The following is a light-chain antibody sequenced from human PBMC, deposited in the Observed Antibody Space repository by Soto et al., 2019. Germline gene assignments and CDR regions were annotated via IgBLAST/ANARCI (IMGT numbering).Light chain of an antibody. CDR3: QQRSNWRT. J-gene: IGKJ1*01. Sequence: EVVLTQSPGTLSLSPGERSTLSCRASQSVSSSYLAWYQQKPGQSPRLLIYGASNRATGIPARFSGSGSGTDFTLTISSLEPEDFAVYYCQQRSNWRTFGQGTKVDIK. V-gene: IGKV3-11*01. CDR1: QSVSSSY. CDR2: GAS.